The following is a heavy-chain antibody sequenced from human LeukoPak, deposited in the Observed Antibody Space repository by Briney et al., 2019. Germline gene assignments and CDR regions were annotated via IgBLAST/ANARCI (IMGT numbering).Heavy chain of an antibody. D-gene: IGHD7-27*01. V-gene: IGHV1-2*04. J-gene: IGHJ6*02. Sequence: ASVKVSCKASGYTFTGYYMHWVRQAPGQGLEWMGWINPNSGGTNYAQKFQGWVTMTRDTSTSTVYMELSSLRSEDTAVYYCARAQLGTPRDGMDVWGQGTTVTVSS. CDR3: ARAQLGTPRDGMDV. CDR2: INPNSGGT. CDR1: GYTFTGYY.